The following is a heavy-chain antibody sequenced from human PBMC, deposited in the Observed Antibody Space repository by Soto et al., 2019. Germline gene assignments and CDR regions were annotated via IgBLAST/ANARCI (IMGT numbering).Heavy chain of an antibody. V-gene: IGHV2-5*02. CDR1: GFSLNTGGLG. D-gene: IGHD2-21*02. Sequence: QITLKESGPTLVKPTQTLTLTCTFSGFSLNTGGLGVGWIRQPQGKALEWLALIYWDGDKRYSPSLNSRLTITKDTSNNQVVLTMTNMDPVDTATYYCAHSLCGGDCLRSYSSHYYYGMDVWGQGTKVTVSS. J-gene: IGHJ6*02. CDR2: IYWDGDK. CDR3: AHSLCGGDCLRSYSSHYYYGMDV.